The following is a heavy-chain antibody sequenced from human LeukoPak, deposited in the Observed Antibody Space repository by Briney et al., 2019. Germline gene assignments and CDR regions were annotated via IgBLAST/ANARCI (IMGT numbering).Heavy chain of an antibody. CDR2: IYSSGST. CDR3: ASSDSFDI. D-gene: IGHD3-22*01. J-gene: IGHJ3*02. V-gene: IGHV3-53*01. CDR1: GFTVSSNY. Sequence: GGSLRLSCAASGFTVSSNYMSWVRQAPGKGLEWVSVIYSSGSTYYADSVKGRFSISRDNSKNTVYIQMNSLRAEDTAVYYCASSDSFDIWGQGTMVTVSS.